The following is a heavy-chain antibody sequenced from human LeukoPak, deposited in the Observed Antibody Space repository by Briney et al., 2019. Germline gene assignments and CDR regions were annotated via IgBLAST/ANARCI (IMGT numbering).Heavy chain of an antibody. CDR1: GFTFSSFW. Sequence: GGSLRLSCAASGFTFSSFWMGWVRQAPGKGLEWVASIKFDESEKHHVDSVKGRFTISRDDSRNSLFLQMNSLRAEDTAVYFCTRVTTNGYFEYWGQGTLVTVSS. D-gene: IGHD1-1*01. V-gene: IGHV3-7*04. J-gene: IGHJ4*02. CDR3: TRVTTNGYFEY. CDR2: IKFDESEK.